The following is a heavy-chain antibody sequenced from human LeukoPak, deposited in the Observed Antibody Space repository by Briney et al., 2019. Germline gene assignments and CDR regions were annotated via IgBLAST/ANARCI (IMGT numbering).Heavy chain of an antibody. J-gene: IGHJ3*02. V-gene: IGHV3-9*01. CDR2: ISWNSGSI. CDR3: AKDIPYYDSWDAFDI. Sequence: PGRSLRLSCAASGFTFDDYAMHWVRQAPGKGLEWVSGISWNSGSIGYADSVKGRFTISRDNAKNSLYLQMNSLRAEDTALYYCAKDIPYYDSWDAFDIWGQGTMVTVSS. D-gene: IGHD3-22*01. CDR1: GFTFDDYA.